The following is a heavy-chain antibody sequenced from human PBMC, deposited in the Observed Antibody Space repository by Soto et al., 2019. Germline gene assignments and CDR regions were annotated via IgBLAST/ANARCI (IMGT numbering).Heavy chain of an antibody. CDR1: GYTFSDYY. J-gene: IGHJ4*02. CDR3: ARGAEVGIELAAFDQ. D-gene: IGHD2-8*02. Sequence: ASVKVSCKASGYTFSDYYIHWVRQAPGQGLQWMGCINPKSGDRRYAQMFRGWVFMTRDTSISTAYMEVSGLKSDDTAVYFCARGAEVGIELAAFDQWGQGTLVTVSS. V-gene: IGHV1-2*04. CDR2: INPKSGDR.